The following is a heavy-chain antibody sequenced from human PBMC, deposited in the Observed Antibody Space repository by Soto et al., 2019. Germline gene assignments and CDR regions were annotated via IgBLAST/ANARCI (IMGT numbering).Heavy chain of an antibody. Sequence: ASVKVSCKASGYTLTSHAIHWVRQAPGQRLEWMGWINAGNGNPKYSQKFQGRVTITRDTSASTAYMELSSLRSEDSAVYYCASGVDYGEFDYWGQGTLVTVYS. J-gene: IGHJ4*02. V-gene: IGHV1-3*01. CDR1: GYTLTSHA. D-gene: IGHD4-17*01. CDR3: ASGVDYGEFDY. CDR2: INAGNGNP.